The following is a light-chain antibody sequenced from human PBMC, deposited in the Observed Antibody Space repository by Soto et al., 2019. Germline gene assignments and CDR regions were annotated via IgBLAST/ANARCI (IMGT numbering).Light chain of an antibody. J-gene: IGKJ3*01. V-gene: IGKV3-20*01. CDR1: QTISRDD. Sequence: EIVLTQSPGTLSLSPGETATLSCRTSQTISRDDLAWYQQRPGQAPRLLVSATSRRDTGIPDRFYGYGSWTDFTLTISSLEPEDFGVYYCYQYYTSPHTFGPGTRVDIK. CDR3: YQYYTSPHT. CDR2: ATS.